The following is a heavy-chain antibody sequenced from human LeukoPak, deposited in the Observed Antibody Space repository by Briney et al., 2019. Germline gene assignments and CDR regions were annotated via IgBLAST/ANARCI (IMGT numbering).Heavy chain of an antibody. Sequence: PSETLSLTCTVSGGSISSSSYYWGWIRQPPGKGLEWIGSIYYSGSTYYNPSLKSRVTISVDTSKNQFSLKLSSVTAADTAVYYCASSKRRRVYSTVTPHNDIRVFDYWGQGTLVTVSS. V-gene: IGHV4-39*07. J-gene: IGHJ4*02. CDR2: IYYSGST. D-gene: IGHD4-17*01. CDR3: ASSKRRRVYSTVTPHNDIRVFDY. CDR1: GGSISSSSYY.